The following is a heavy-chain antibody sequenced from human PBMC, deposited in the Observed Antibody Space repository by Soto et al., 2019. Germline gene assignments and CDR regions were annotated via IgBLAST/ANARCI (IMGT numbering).Heavy chain of an antibody. V-gene: IGHV4-31*03. J-gene: IGHJ4*02. Sequence: PSETLSLTCTVSGGSISSGGYYWSWIRQHPGKGLEWIGYIYYSGSTYYNPSLKSRVTISVDTSKNQFSLKLSSVTAADTAVYYCARSYSYDHSFDYWGQGTLVTVSS. D-gene: IGHD5-18*01. CDR3: ARSYSYDHSFDY. CDR1: GGSISSGGYY. CDR2: IYYSGST.